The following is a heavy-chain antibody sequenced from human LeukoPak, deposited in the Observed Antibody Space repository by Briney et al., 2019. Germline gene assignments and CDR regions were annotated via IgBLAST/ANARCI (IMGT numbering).Heavy chain of an antibody. CDR3: ARTLRFLEWLSSPFNY. J-gene: IGHJ4*02. D-gene: IGHD3-3*01. Sequence: PGGSLRLSCAASGFTFSSYSMNWVRQAPGKGLEWVSSISSSSSYIYSADSVKGRFTISRDNAKNSLYLQMNSLRAEDTAVYYCARTLRFLEWLSSPFNYWGQGTLVTVSS. CDR2: ISSSSSYI. CDR1: GFTFSSYS. V-gene: IGHV3-21*01.